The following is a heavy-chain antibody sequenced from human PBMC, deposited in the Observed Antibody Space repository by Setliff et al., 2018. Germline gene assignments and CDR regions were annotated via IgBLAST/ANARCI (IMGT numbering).Heavy chain of an antibody. CDR1: GFTFSSYE. CDR3: ARTEYSYRYGSDYYYYGMDV. CDR2: ISSSGRTI. J-gene: IGHJ6*02. V-gene: IGHV3-48*03. D-gene: IGHD5-18*01. Sequence: GGSLRLSCAASGFTFSSYEMNWVRQAPGKGLEWVSYISSSGRTIYYADSVKGRFTISRDNAKNSLYLQMNSLRAEDTAVYYCARTEYSYRYGSDYYYYGMDVWGQGTTVTVSS.